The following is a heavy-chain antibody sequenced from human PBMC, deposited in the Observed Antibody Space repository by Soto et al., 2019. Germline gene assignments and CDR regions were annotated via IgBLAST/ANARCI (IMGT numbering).Heavy chain of an antibody. D-gene: IGHD5-12*01. CDR2: IIPIFGTA. J-gene: IGHJ4*02. Sequence: ASVHVSCNASGGTFSSYAISWVRQDTGQGLEWMGGIIPIFGTANYAQKFQGRVTITADESTSTAYMELSSLRSEDTAVYYCARDPPCRWCGYSGYDSAWELNDWGQGPLVTVSS. V-gene: IGHV1-69*13. CDR1: GGTFSSYA. CDR3: ARDPPCRWCGYSGYDSAWELND.